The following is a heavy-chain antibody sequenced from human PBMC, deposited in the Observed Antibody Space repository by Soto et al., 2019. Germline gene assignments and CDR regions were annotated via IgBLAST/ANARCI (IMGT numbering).Heavy chain of an antibody. D-gene: IGHD4-17*01. CDR2: ISYSGST. CDR3: ARQMTTLTTFDY. CDR1: GGPISSYY. Sequence: SETLSLTCAVSGGPISSYYWSWIRQPPGKGLEWIGYISYSGSTNYNPSLKSRVTISVDTSKNQFSLKVSSVTAADTAVYYCARQMTTLTTFDYWGQGTLVTSPQ. V-gene: IGHV4-59*01. J-gene: IGHJ4*02.